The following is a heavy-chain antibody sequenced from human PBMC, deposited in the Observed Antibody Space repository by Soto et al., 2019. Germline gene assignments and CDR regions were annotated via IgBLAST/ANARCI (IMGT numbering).Heavy chain of an antibody. D-gene: IGHD6-19*01. CDR2: ISASGGRT. Sequence: GGSLRLSCAASGFSFSTYPMNWVRQAPGKGPEWVSGISASGGRTYYADSGKGRFTISRDNSKDTLYLQMNSLRDDDTAVYYCAKVSTRSSGRTDYFDYWGQGSLVTVSS. V-gene: IGHV3-23*01. J-gene: IGHJ4*02. CDR3: AKVSTRSSGRTDYFDY. CDR1: GFSFSTYP.